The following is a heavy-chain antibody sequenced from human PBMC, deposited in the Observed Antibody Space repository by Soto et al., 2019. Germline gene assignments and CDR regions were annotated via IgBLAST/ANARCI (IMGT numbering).Heavy chain of an antibody. Sequence: ASETLSLTCTVSGGSISSGGYYWSWIRQHPGKGLEWIGYIYYSGSTYYNPSLKSRVTISVDTSKNQFSLKLSSVTAADTAVYYCARDSADDIVVVPAMVWGQGTLVTVSS. CDR1: GGSISSGGYY. CDR2: IYYSGST. CDR3: ARDSADDIVVVPAMV. D-gene: IGHD2-2*01. V-gene: IGHV4-31*03. J-gene: IGHJ4*02.